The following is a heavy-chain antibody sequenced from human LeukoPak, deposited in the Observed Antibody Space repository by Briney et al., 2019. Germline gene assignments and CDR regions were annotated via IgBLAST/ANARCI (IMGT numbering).Heavy chain of an antibody. J-gene: IGHJ3*02. D-gene: IGHD2-15*01. CDR3: ARDGLNSWDAFDI. CDR2: ISYDGSNK. V-gene: IGHV3-30*04. Sequence: GSLLLSCAASGFTFSSYAMHWVRQAPGKGLEWVAVISYDGSNKYYADSVKGRFTISRDNSKNTLYLQMNSLRAEDTAVYYCARDGLNSWDAFDIWGQGTMVTVSS. CDR1: GFTFSSYA.